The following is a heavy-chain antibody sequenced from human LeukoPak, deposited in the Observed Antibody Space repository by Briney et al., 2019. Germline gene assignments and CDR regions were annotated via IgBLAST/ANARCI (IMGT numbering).Heavy chain of an antibody. J-gene: IGHJ5*02. Sequence: ASVKVSCKASGYTCTGYYMHWVRRAPGQGREGMGWIKPNSGSTNNAQKFQGWVTMTRDTSISTAYMELSRLRSDDTAGYYCARGGVVPAALYNCFDPWGQGTLVTVSS. D-gene: IGHD2-2*01. V-gene: IGHV1-2*04. CDR2: IKPNSGST. CDR1: GYTCTGYY. CDR3: ARGGVVPAALYNCFDP.